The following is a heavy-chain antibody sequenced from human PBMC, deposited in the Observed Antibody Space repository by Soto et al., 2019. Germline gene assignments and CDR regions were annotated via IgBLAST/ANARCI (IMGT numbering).Heavy chain of an antibody. J-gene: IGHJ4*02. V-gene: IGHV1-69*02. CDR1: GGTFSSST. D-gene: IGHD4-17*01. Sequence: QVQLVQSGAEVKKPGSSVKVSCKSSGGTFSSSTISWVRQAPGQGREWMGRIIPILDMADYAQKFQGKATITADKSTTTTYMELSSRRSEDTAVYYCDRQNDAYGRLDYWGQGTLLTVSS. CDR2: IIPILDMA. CDR3: DRQNDAYGRLDY.